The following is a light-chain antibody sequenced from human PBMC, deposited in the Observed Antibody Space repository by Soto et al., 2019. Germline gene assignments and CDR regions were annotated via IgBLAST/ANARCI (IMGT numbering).Light chain of an antibody. CDR2: DAS. Sequence: IEVTQSPSSLAASLGDRVTITCRASQTIGTYVNWYRQKSGAAPELLIYDASTLQSGVPSRFRGGASGTDFTLTISSLQLDDFATYYCQQSYNTTLTFGHGTKVHIX. CDR3: QQSYNTTLT. J-gene: IGKJ1*01. CDR1: QTIGTY. V-gene: IGKV1-39*01.